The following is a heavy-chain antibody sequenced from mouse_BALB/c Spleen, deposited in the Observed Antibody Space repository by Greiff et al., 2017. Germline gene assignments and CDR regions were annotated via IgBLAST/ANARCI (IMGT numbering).Heavy chain of an antibody. J-gene: IGHJ2*01. CDR1: GYTFTSYT. V-gene: IGHV1-4*01. CDR2: INPSSGYT. D-gene: IGHD1-1*01. Sequence: VQLQESGAELARPGASVKMSCKASGYTFTSYTMHWVKQRPGQGLEWIGYINPSSGYTNYNQKFKDKATLTADKSSSTAYMQLSSLTSEDSAVYYCARWGTTVVAPYFDYWGQGTTLTVSS. CDR3: ARWGTTVVAPYFDY.